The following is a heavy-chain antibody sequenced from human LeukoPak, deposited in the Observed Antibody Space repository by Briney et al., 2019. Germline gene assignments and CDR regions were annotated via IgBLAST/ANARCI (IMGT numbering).Heavy chain of an antibody. J-gene: IGHJ4*02. Sequence: GGSLRRSCAASGFTFSSYGMHCVRQAPGKGLEWVAVISYDGSNEYYADSVKGRFIISRDNSKNTLYLQMNSLRAEDTAVYYCAKEGYYGSGSFPDYWGQGTLVTVSS. CDR1: GFTFSSYG. CDR2: ISYDGSNE. CDR3: AKEGYYGSGSFPDY. V-gene: IGHV3-30*18. D-gene: IGHD3-10*01.